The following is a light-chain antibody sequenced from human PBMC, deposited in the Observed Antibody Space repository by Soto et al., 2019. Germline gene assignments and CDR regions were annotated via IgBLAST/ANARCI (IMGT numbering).Light chain of an antibody. CDR3: CSYTSSSLRV. CDR2: EVN. V-gene: IGLV2-14*01. J-gene: IGLJ1*01. CDR1: SSDVGGYNY. Sequence: QSALTQPASVSGSPGQSITISCTGTSSDVGGYNYVSWYQQHPGKAPKLMIYEVNNRPSGVSNRFSGSKSGNTASLTISGLQAEYEADYYCCSYTSSSLRVFGTGTKLTVL.